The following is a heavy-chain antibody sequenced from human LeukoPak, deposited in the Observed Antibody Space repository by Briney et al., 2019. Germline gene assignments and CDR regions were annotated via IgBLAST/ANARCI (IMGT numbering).Heavy chain of an antibody. J-gene: IGHJ4*02. CDR1: GFSFSDNG. D-gene: IGHD3-10*01. CDR3: ARWRRGHYYGSGTELDY. CDR2: ISSDGGDI. Sequence: PGGSLRLSCAASGFSFSDNGMHWVRQAPGKGLECVAVISSDGGDIYYGDSVKGRLTISRDISKNTLYLQMSSLRPEDKAVYYCARWRRGHYYGSGTELDYWGQGTLVTVSS. V-gene: IGHV3-30*03.